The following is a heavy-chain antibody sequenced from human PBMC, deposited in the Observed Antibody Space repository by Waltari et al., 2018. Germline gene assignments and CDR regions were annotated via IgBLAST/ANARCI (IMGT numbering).Heavy chain of an antibody. Sequence: QVQLQQWGAGLLKPSETLSRTGAVYGGSFSGYYWSWIRQPPGKGLAWVGEINHSGSTNYNPSLKRRVTISVDTSKNQFSLKLSSVTAADTAVYYCARAQNKYCSGGSCYPRPGYYYGMDVWGQGTTVTVSS. V-gene: IGHV4-34*01. CDR3: ARAQNKYCSGGSCYPRPGYYYGMDV. J-gene: IGHJ6*02. D-gene: IGHD2-15*01. CDR2: INHSGST. CDR1: GGSFSGYY.